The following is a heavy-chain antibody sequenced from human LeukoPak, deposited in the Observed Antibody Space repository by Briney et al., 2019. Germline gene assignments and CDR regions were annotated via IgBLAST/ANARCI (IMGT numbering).Heavy chain of an antibody. Sequence: SETLSLTCAVYGGSFSGYYWSWIRQPPGKGLEWIGEINHSGSTNYNPSLKSRVTKSVDTSKNQFSLKLSSVTAADTAVYYCARGRVAAAGTLLNHWGQGTLVTVSS. CDR2: INHSGST. D-gene: IGHD6-13*01. J-gene: IGHJ5*02. CDR1: GGSFSGYY. V-gene: IGHV4-34*01. CDR3: ARGRVAAAGTLLNH.